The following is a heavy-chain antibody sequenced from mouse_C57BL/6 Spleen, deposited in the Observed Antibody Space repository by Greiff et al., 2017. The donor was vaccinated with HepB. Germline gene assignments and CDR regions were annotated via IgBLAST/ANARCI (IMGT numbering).Heavy chain of an antibody. J-gene: IGHJ2*01. CDR2: ISDGGSYT. V-gene: IGHV5-4*01. Sequence: EVQLVESGGGLVKPGGSLKLSCAASGFTFSSYAMSWVRQTPEKRLEWVATISDGGSYTYYPDNVKGRFTISRDNAKNNLYLQMSHLKSEDTAMYYCARVDYDHYFDYWGQGTTLTVSS. CDR3: ARVDYDHYFDY. D-gene: IGHD2-4*01. CDR1: GFTFSSYA.